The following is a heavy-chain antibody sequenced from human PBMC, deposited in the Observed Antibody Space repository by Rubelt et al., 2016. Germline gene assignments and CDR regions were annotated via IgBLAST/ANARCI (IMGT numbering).Heavy chain of an antibody. CDR3: ASRPEGQLESDLDY. V-gene: IGHV3-48*04. Sequence: PGGSLRLSCIASGYTFNSYRMNWVRQAPGKGLEWVSTIYDGGSPMYYADSVKGRFTISRDNAKNSLYLRMDSLRAEDTAVYYCASRPEGQLESDLDYWGQGTLVTVSS. CDR2: IYDGGSPM. J-gene: IGHJ4*02. D-gene: IGHD6-13*01. CDR1: GYTFNSYR.